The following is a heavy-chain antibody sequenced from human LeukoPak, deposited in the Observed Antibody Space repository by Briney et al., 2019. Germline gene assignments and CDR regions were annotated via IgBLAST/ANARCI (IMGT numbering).Heavy chain of an antibody. CDR3: ARHWRLEGYTDILDY. CDR1: GDSISSGEYY. V-gene: IGHV4-61*02. Sequence: PSETLSLTCTVSGDSISSGEYYWSWIRQPAGKGLEWIGRISSSGSTNYNPSLKSRVTISVDTSKNQFSLKLSSVTAADTAVYYCARHWRLEGYTDILDYWGQGTLVTVSS. CDR2: ISSSGST. D-gene: IGHD3-9*01. J-gene: IGHJ4*02.